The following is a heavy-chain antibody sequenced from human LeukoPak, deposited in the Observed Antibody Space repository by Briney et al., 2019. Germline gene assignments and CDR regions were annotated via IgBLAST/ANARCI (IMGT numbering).Heavy chain of an antibody. CDR2: IKQDGSEK. Sequence: PGGSLRLSCAASGLTFSNYWMSWVRQAPGKGLEWVANIKQDGSEKYYVDSVKGRFTVSRDNAKNSLYLQMNSLRAEDTAVYYCARLGGTEMATHYFDYWGQGTLVTVSS. CDR3: ARLGGTEMATHYFDY. CDR1: GLTFSNYW. V-gene: IGHV3-7*01. D-gene: IGHD5-24*01. J-gene: IGHJ4*02.